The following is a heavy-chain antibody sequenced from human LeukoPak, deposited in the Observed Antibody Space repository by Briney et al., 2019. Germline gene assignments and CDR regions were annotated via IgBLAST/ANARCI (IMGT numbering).Heavy chain of an antibody. D-gene: IGHD6-13*01. CDR3: AKDGSSSWYGTYDS. J-gene: IGHJ4*02. CDR2: ISGSGGGT. V-gene: IGHV3-23*01. CDR1: GFTFSNYA. Sequence: GGSLRLSCAASGFTFSNYAMSWVRQAPGKGLEWIASISGSGGGTFYADSVKGRFTISRDNSRNTLYLQMNSLRVEDTAVYYCAKDGSSSWYGTYDSWGQGTLVTVPS.